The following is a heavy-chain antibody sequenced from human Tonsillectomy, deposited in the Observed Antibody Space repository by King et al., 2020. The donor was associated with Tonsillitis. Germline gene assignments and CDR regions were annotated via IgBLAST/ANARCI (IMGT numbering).Heavy chain of an antibody. D-gene: IGHD6-13*01. CDR3: AGGPAAAGTFAMVV. CDR1: GFTFSTYS. CDR2: ITSSSHYI. V-gene: IGHV3-21*01. Sequence: VQLVESGGGLVKPGGSLRLSCAASGFTFSTYSMNWVRQAPGKGLEWVSSITSSSHYIYYAVSVKGRFTISRDNAKNSLFLQMSSLRAEDTAVYYCAGGPAAAGTFAMVVGGQGTTVTVSS. J-gene: IGHJ6*02.